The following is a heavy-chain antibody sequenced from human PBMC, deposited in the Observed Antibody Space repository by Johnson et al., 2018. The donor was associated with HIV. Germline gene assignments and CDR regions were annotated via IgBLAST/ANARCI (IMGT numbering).Heavy chain of an antibody. J-gene: IGHJ3*01. CDR1: GFTFSSFA. D-gene: IGHD2-15*01. V-gene: IGHV3-23*01. CDR2: ISSIGGST. Sequence: VLLLESGGGLVQPGGSLRLSCAASGFTFSSFAMSWVRQAPGNGLEWVSGISSIGGSTYYADSVKGRFTISRDNSKNTLYLQMNSLRAEDTAVYYCAKSSRVATTFDAFDFWGQGTMVTVSS. CDR3: AKSSRVATTFDAFDF.